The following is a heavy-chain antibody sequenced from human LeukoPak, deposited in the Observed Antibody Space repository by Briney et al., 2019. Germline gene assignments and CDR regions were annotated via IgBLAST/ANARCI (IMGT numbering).Heavy chain of an antibody. Sequence: GGSLRLSCAASGFTVSSNLLTWVRQAPGKGLEWVSGISANGANTYYTDSVRGRFTISRDNSKNTVYLQMSSLSAEDTAIYYCAKDQGFSYYYLDYWGQGILVTVSS. V-gene: IGHV3-23*01. CDR3: AKDQGFSYYYLDY. J-gene: IGHJ4*02. D-gene: IGHD5-18*01. CDR1: GFTVSSNL. CDR2: ISANGANT.